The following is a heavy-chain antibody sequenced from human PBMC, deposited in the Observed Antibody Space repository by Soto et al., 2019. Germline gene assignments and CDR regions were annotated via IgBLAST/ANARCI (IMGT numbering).Heavy chain of an antibody. CDR2: IYYSGST. J-gene: IGHJ5*02. D-gene: IGHD3-10*01. CDR1: GGSISSGDYY. CDR3: ARVFGSGPTRGDNWFDP. V-gene: IGHV4-30-4*01. Sequence: ASETLSLTCTVSGGSISSGDYYWSWIRQPPGKGLEWIGYIYYSGSTYYNPSLKSRVTISVDTSKNQFSLKLSSVTAADTAVYYCARVFGSGPTRGDNWFDPWGQGTLVTVSS.